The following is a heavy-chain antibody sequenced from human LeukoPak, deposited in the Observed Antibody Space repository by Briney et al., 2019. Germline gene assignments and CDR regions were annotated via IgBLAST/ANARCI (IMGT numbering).Heavy chain of an antibody. V-gene: IGHV3-21*01. CDR3: AREFQAPYYFDY. CDR2: ISSSSSYI. Sequence: GGSPRLSCAASGFTFSSYSMNWVRQAPGKGLEWVSSISSSSSYIYYADSVKGRFTISRDNAKNSLYLQMNSLRAGDTAVYYCAREFQAPYYFDYWGQGTLVTVSS. J-gene: IGHJ4*02. CDR1: GFTFSSYS.